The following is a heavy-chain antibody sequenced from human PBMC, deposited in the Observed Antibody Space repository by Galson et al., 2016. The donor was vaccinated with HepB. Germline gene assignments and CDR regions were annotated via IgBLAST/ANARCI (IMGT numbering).Heavy chain of an antibody. V-gene: IGHV3-15*01. CDR1: GFTVTNAW. Sequence: SLRLSCAASGFTVTNAWMSWDRQAPGKGLEWVGRIRSKTDGGTTDYGAPVKGRITISRDDSKNTLYLQINSLKTEDTAVYYCTTVGIALPNTDHWGQGTVVTVSS. CDR3: TTVGIALPNTDH. J-gene: IGHJ4*02. CDR2: IRSKTDGGTT. D-gene: IGHD6-13*01.